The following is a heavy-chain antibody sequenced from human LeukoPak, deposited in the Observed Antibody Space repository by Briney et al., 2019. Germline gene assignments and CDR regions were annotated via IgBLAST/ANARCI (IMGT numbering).Heavy chain of an antibody. J-gene: IGHJ6*03. D-gene: IGHD3-10*01. V-gene: IGHV3-30*04. CDR3: ARHPTPYYYGSGSYYKDYYYYMDV. Sequence: PGGSLRLSCAASGFTFSSYAMHWVRQAPGKGLEWVAVISYHGSTKDYADSVKGRFTISRDNSKNTLYLQMNSLRAEDTAVYYCARHPTPYYYGSGSYYKDYYYYMDVWGKGTTVTISS. CDR1: GFTFSSYA. CDR2: ISYHGSTK.